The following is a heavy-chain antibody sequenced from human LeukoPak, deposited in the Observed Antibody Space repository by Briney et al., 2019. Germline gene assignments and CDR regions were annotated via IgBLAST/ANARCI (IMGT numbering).Heavy chain of an antibody. Sequence: ASVEVSCKASGYTFTDYYIHWVRQAPGQGLEWMGWASPSSGGTLYAQEFQGRVTLTRDTSISTAYMELSSLRSDDTAVYFCAIRWRSGWPFDFWGQGSLVTVSS. D-gene: IGHD6-19*01. CDR1: GYTFTDYY. CDR3: AIRWRSGWPFDF. J-gene: IGHJ4*02. V-gene: IGHV1-2*02. CDR2: ASPSSGGT.